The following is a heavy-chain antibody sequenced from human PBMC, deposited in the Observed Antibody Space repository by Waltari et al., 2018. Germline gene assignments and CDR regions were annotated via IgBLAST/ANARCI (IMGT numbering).Heavy chain of an antibody. J-gene: IGHJ5*02. D-gene: IGHD3-16*01. CDR1: GASFSTYW. V-gene: IGHV3-74*01. CDR2: VNNDGSSI. CDR3: VRCLANSLYNWLDP. Sequence: EVQLVESGGGLVQPGGSLRLSCAASGASFSTYWLPWVGQAQGKGLEWVSRVNNDGSSISYADSVKGRFTISRDNAKNTLYLQMNSLRVEDTAVYYCVRCLANSLYNWLDPWGQGTLVTVSS.